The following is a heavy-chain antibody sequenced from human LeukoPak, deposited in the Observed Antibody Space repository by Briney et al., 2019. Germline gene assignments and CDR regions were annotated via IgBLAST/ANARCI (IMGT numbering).Heavy chain of an antibody. CDR1: GFTFSRYS. J-gene: IGHJ3*02. Sequence: PGGSLRLSCAASGFTFSRYSMNWVRQAPGKGLEWVSYISSSSSTIYYADSVKGRFTISRDNAKNSVYLQMNSLRGEDTAVYYCARHGPDIAVAGTDAFDIWGQGTMVTVSS. V-gene: IGHV3-48*01. CDR2: ISSSSSTI. D-gene: IGHD6-19*01. CDR3: ARHGPDIAVAGTDAFDI.